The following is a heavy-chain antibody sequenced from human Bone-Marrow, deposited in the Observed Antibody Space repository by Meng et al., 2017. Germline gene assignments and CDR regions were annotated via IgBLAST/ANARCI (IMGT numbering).Heavy chain of an antibody. CDR1: GGSISSCDYY. Sequence: VQRQASGPGLVTLSQTLSLLCTVSGGSISSCDYYWSWIRQHPGKGLECIGYIYYSGSTYYNPSLKSRVTISVDKSKNQFSLKLSSVTAADTAVYYCARVRVEYWYFDLWGRGTLVTVSS. CDR3: ARVRVEYWYFDL. J-gene: IGHJ2*01. CDR2: IYYSGST. V-gene: IGHV4-31*03.